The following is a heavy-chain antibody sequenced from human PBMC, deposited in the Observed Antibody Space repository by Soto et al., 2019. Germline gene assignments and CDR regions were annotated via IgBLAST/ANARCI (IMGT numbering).Heavy chain of an antibody. CDR2: IIPIFGTA. CDR3: ARFYYYDSSGPAYYFDY. V-gene: IGHV1-69*13. CDR1: GGTFSSYA. J-gene: IGHJ4*02. D-gene: IGHD3-22*01. Sequence: ASVKVSCKASGGTFSSYAISWVRQAPGQGLEWMGGIIPIFGTANYAQKFQGRVTITADESTSTAYMELSSLRSEDTAVYYCARFYYYDSSGPAYYFDYWGQGTLVTVSA.